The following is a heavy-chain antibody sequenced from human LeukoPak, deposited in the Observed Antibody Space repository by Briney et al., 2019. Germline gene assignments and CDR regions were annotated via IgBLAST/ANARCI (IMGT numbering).Heavy chain of an antibody. J-gene: IGHJ5*02. D-gene: IGHD2-15*01. Sequence: GGALRLSCVASGFTFSDHYLNWIRQAPGKGLEWISYISTSGSFVYYADSVNGRFTISRDNAKNSLYLQMNSLRVEDTAVYYCARDIRYCSGATCYSRWFDPWGQGTPVTVSS. CDR2: ISTSGSFV. CDR3: ARDIRYCSGATCYSRWFDP. V-gene: IGHV3-11*01. CDR1: GFTFSDHY.